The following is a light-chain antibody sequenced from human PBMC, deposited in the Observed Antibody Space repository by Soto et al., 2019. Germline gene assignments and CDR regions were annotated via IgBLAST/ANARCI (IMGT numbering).Light chain of an antibody. V-gene: IGKV3-20*01. CDR3: QQYGIQRGFT. CDR2: GAS. CDR1: QSVSSSY. J-gene: IGKJ3*01. Sequence: EIVLTQSPGTLSLSPGERATLSCRASQSVSSSYLAWYQQKPGQAPRLLIYGASSRATGIPDRFSGSGSGTDFTLTISRLEPEDFAVYYCQQYGIQRGFTFGPGTKVDIK.